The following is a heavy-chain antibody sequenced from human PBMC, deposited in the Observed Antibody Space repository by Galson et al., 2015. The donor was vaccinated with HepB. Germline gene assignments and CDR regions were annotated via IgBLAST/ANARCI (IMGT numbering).Heavy chain of an antibody. CDR2: ISYDGSNG. J-gene: IGHJ5*02. Sequence: SLRLSCAASGFMFNTYGMHWVRQAPGKGLEWVAVISYDGSNGYYGDSVKGRFSISRDNSMNTLYLQMSSLRAEDTAVYYCVREDCSSSSMEFDLSGQGTRVIVS. D-gene: IGHD6-6*01. V-gene: IGHV3-30*03. CDR3: VREDCSSSSMEFDL. CDR1: GFMFNTYG.